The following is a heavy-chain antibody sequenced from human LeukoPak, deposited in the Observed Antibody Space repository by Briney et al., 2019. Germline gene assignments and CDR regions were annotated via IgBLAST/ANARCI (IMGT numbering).Heavy chain of an antibody. Sequence: GESLKISCKGSGYSFTSYWIGWVRQMPGKGLEWMGIIYPGDSDTRYSPSFQGQVTISADKSISTAYLQWSSLKASDTAMYYCARQAPLYYGSGSYYTNWFDPWGQGTLVTVSS. D-gene: IGHD3-10*01. CDR3: ARQAPLYYGSGSYYTNWFDP. J-gene: IGHJ5*02. V-gene: IGHV5-51*01. CDR2: IYPGDSDT. CDR1: GYSFTSYW.